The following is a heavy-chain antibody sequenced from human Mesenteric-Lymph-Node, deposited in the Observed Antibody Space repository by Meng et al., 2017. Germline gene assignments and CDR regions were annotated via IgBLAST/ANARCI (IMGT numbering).Heavy chain of an antibody. V-gene: IGHV3-7*01. J-gene: IGHJ6*02. Sequence: GGSLRLSCTASGLSFSTYWMNWVRQAPGKGLEWVAIIKQDGSEKLYVDSVKGRFTISRDNAKNSLYLQINSLRDEDTAVYYCARDAEGGQQLVSDYYYGMDVWGQGTAVTVSS. D-gene: IGHD6-13*01. CDR3: ARDAEGGQQLVSDYYYGMDV. CDR1: GLSFSTYW. CDR2: IKQDGSEK.